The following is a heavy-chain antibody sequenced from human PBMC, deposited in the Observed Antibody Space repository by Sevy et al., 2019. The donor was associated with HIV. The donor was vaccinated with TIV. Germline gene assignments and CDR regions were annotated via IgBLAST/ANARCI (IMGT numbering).Heavy chain of an antibody. D-gene: IGHD2-15*01. J-gene: IGHJ4*02. CDR2: ISYDGRIK. Sequence: GGSLRLACAASGFTFNSHGFHWVRQAPGKGLEWVALISYDGRIKYYADSVKGRFIISRDDARNTLYLQMSGLRAEDTAVYYCAREGGHTAAWSPGNFWVQGTLVTVSS. CDR3: AREGGHTAAWSPGNF. V-gene: IGHV3-30*15. CDR1: GFTFNSHG.